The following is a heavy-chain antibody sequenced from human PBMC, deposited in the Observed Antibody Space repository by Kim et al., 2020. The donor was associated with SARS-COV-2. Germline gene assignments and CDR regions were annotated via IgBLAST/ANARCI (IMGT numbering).Heavy chain of an antibody. CDR3: ARDPLKNPVPFGYYYYYGMDV. J-gene: IGHJ6*02. Sequence: SETLSLTCTVSGGSISSGGYYWSWIRQHPGKGLEWIGYIYFSGSTYYNPSLKSRVTISVDTSKNQFSLKLSSVTAADTAVYYCARDPLKNPVPFGYYYYYGMDVWGQGTTVTVSS. CDR2: IYFSGST. V-gene: IGHV4-31*03. D-gene: IGHD3-10*01. CDR1: GGSISSGGYY.